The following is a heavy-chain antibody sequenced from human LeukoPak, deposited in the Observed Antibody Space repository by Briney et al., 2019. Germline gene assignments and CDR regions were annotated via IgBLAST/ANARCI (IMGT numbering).Heavy chain of an antibody. J-gene: IGHJ5*02. CDR2: VWYDGSKK. V-gene: IGHV3-33*01. D-gene: IGHD3-10*01. CDR3: VRDRNGAGWFDP. CDR1: GFSFSSYG. Sequence: GGSLRLSCAASGFSFSSYGIHWVRQAPGKGLEWVADVWYDGSKKFYADSVKGQFIISRDNSKNTLFLQMNSLRVDDTAVYYCVRDRNGAGWFDPWGQGALVSVSS.